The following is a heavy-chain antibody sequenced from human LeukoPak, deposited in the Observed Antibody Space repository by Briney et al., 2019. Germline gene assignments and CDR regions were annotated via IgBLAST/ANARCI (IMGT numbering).Heavy chain of an antibody. CDR2: ISYDGSNK. D-gene: IGHD2-15*01. J-gene: IGHJ4*02. CDR1: GFTFSSYA. V-gene: IGHV3-30*04. CDR3: ARETYGGHDAFDY. Sequence: PGRSLRLACAASGFTFSSYAMHWVRQAPGKGLEWVAVISYDGSNKYYADSVKGRFTISRDNSKNTLYLQMNSLRAEDTAVYYCARETYGGHDAFDYWGRGTLVTVSS.